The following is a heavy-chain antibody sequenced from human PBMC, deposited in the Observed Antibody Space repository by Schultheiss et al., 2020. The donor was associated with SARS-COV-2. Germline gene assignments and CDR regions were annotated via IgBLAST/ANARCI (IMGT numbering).Heavy chain of an antibody. CDR2: MNPNSGNT. D-gene: IGHD3-3*01. Sequence: ASVKVSCKASGYTFTSYGISWVRQAPGQGLEWMGWMNPNSGNTGYAQKFQGRVTMTRNTSISTAYMELSSLRSEDTAVYYCARGESIGVDRGLRFLEWLSLYYYYYMDVWGKGTTVTVSS. J-gene: IGHJ6*03. V-gene: IGHV1-8*02. CDR3: ARGESIGVDRGLRFLEWLSLYYYYYMDV. CDR1: GYTFTSYG.